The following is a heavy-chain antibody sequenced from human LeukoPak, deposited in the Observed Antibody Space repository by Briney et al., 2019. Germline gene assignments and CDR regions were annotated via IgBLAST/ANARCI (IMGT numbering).Heavy chain of an antibody. D-gene: IGHD3-22*01. CDR2: ISGSGGST. CDR3: AKALAMIVVVTYFDY. Sequence: GGSLRLSCAASGFTFSSYGMSWVRQAPGKGLEWVPAISGSGGSTYYADSVKGRFTISRDNSKNTLYPQMNSLRAEDTAVYYCAKALAMIVVVTYFDYWGQGTLVTVSS. J-gene: IGHJ4*02. CDR1: GFTFSSYG. V-gene: IGHV3-23*01.